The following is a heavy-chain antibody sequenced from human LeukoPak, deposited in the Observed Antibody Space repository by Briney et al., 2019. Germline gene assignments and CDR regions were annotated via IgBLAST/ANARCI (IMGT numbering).Heavy chain of an antibody. V-gene: IGHV3-7*01. CDR2: IKEDGTEK. CDR1: GFTFSNYW. D-gene: IGHD3-10*01. Sequence: GGSLRLSCAASGFTFSNYWMGWVRQPPGKGLQWVANIKEDGTEKYYVDSVKGRFTISRDSAKNSVYLQMNSLRVEDTAVYYCARRPFGADYWGQGTLVTVSS. CDR3: ARRPFGADY. J-gene: IGHJ4*02.